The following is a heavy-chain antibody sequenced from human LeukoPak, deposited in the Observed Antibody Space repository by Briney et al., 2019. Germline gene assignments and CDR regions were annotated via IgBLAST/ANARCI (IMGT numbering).Heavy chain of an antibody. D-gene: IGHD1-1*01. CDR1: GFTFSSYW. V-gene: IGHV3-7*01. CDR2: IKQDGSDK. J-gene: IGHJ4*02. CDR3: AKDTPTTGYHLDS. Sequence: GGSLRLSCAASGFTFSSYWMSWVRQAPGKGLEWVANIKQDGSDKSYAGSVKGRFTISRDNSENTLYLQINSLRVEDTAVYYCAKDTPTTGYHLDSWGQGTLVTVSS.